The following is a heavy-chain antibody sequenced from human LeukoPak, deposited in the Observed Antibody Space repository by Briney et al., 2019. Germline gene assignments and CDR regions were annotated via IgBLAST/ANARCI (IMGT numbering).Heavy chain of an antibody. Sequence: GRSLRLSCAASGFTFSDYVMHWVRQAPGKGLEWVAIISYDGSNKYFADSVKGRFTISRDNAKNSLYLQMNSLRAEDTAVYYCARKVPAASVDYWGQGTLVTVSS. J-gene: IGHJ4*02. CDR2: ISYDGSNK. CDR3: ARKVPAASVDY. D-gene: IGHD2-2*01. V-gene: IGHV3-30*07. CDR1: GFTFSDYV.